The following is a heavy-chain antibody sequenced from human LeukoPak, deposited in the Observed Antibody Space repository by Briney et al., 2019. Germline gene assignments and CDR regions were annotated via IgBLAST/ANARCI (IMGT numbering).Heavy chain of an antibody. J-gene: IGHJ4*02. CDR2: ISANTGKT. D-gene: IGHD1-26*01. V-gene: IGHV1-18*01. Sequence: ASVKVSCKASGYTFSTYGFCWVRQAPGHGLKWMGGISANTGKTDYPQRYQGRVTRTTATSAITGYMETSSLRPADTAMYYCNTGSYGGQGTLVTVSS. CDR1: GYTFSTYG. CDR3: NTGSY.